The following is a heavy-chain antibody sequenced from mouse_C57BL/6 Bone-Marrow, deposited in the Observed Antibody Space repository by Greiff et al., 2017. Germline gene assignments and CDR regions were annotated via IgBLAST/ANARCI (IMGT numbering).Heavy chain of an antibody. CDR3: PLGYDGYWYFDV. V-gene: IGHV6-3*01. D-gene: IGHD2-14*01. CDR2: IRLKSDNYAT. J-gene: IGHJ1*03. CDR1: GFTFSNYW. Sequence: DVKLQESGGGLVQPGGSMKLSCVASGFTFSNYWMNWVRQSPEKGLEWVAQIRLKSDNYATHYAESVKGRFTISRDDSKSSVYLQMNNLRAEDTGIYCCPLGYDGYWYFDVGGTGTTVTVSS.